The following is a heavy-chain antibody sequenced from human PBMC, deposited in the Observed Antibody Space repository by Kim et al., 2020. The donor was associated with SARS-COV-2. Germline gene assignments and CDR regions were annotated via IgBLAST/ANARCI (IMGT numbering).Heavy chain of an antibody. CDR1: GFTFSSYS. CDR3: ARLVAALYFWEGTDDAFDI. CDR2: ISSSSSYI. Sequence: GGSLRLSCAASGFTFSSYSMNWVRQAPGKGLEWVSSISSSSSYIYYADSVKGRFTISRDNAKNSLYLQMNSLRAEDTAVYYCARLVAALYFWEGTDDAFDIWGQGTMVTVSS. D-gene: IGHD3-16*02. V-gene: IGHV3-21*01. J-gene: IGHJ3*02.